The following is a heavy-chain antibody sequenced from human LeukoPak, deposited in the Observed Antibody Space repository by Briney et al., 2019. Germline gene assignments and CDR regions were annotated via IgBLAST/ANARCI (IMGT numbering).Heavy chain of an antibody. V-gene: IGHV3-23*01. CDR1: GFTFNNYP. Sequence: GGSLRLSCAASGFTFNNYPMSWVRQAPGKGLEWVSVIGSSGGGTHYADSVKGRFTISRDNSRNTLSLQMNSLRAEDTAVYYCAKDPSDYVGAFDIWGQGTMVSVSS. J-gene: IGHJ3*02. CDR2: IGSSGGGT. CDR3: AKDPSDYVGAFDI. D-gene: IGHD4-23*01.